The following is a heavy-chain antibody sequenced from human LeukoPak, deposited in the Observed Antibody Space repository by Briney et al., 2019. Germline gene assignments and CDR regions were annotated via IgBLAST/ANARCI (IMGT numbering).Heavy chain of an antibody. D-gene: IGHD3-22*01. CDR3: ARSIFPYYYDSSGYSSAFDY. Sequence: EASVKVSCKASGGTFSSYAISWVRQAPGQGLEWMGGIIPIFGTANYAQKFQGRVTITADESTSTAYMELSSLRSEDTAVYYCARSIFPYYYDSSGYSSAFDYWGQGTLVTVSS. CDR1: GGTFSSYA. V-gene: IGHV1-69*13. J-gene: IGHJ4*02. CDR2: IIPIFGTA.